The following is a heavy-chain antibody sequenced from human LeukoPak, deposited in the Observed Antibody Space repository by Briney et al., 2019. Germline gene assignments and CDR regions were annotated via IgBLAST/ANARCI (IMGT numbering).Heavy chain of an antibody. D-gene: IGHD3-10*01. J-gene: IGHJ4*02. CDR2: IIPIFGTT. CDR3: ARGMVRGVIITSEMYFDY. CDR1: GYTFSSYA. V-gene: IGHV1-69*13. Sequence: ASVKVSCKASGYTFSSYAISWVRQAPGQGLEWMGGIIPIFGTTNYAQKFQGRVSITADESTSTAYMELSSLRSEDTAVYYCARGMVRGVIITSEMYFDYWGQGTLVTVSS.